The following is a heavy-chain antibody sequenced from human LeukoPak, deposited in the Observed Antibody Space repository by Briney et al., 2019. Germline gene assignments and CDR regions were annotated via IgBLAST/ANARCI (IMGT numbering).Heavy chain of an antibody. Sequence: GGSLRLSCTASGFTFSDYYMSWIRQAPGKGLEWVSYISSSGSTIYYADSVKGRFTISRDNAKNSLYLQMNSLRAEDTAVYYCARDGHYDFWSGLLGRAFDIWGQGTMVTVSS. CDR2: ISSSGSTI. V-gene: IGHV3-11*01. D-gene: IGHD3-3*01. J-gene: IGHJ3*02. CDR1: GFTFSDYY. CDR3: ARDGHYDFWSGLLGRAFDI.